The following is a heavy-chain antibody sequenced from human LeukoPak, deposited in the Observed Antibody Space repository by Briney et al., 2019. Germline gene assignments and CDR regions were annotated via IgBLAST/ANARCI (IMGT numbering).Heavy chain of an antibody. CDR1: GGTFSSYA. J-gene: IGHJ4*02. Sequence: SVKVSCKASGGTFSSYAISWVRQAPGQGLEWMGGIIPIFGTANYAQKFQGRVTITADKSTSTAYMELSSLRSEDTAVYYCTRREGYCSSTSCPAFDYWGQGTLVTVSS. V-gene: IGHV1-69*06. CDR2: IIPIFGTA. D-gene: IGHD2-2*01. CDR3: TRREGYCSSTSCPAFDY.